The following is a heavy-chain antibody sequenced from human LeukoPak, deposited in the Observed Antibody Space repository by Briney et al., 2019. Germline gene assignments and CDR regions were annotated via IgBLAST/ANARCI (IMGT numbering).Heavy chain of an antibody. Sequence: GGSLRLSCAASGFTFSSYEMNWVRQAPGKGLEWVSYISSSGSTIYYADSVKGRFTISRDNAKNSLYLQMNSLRAEDTAVYYCAREDSDIVVVTVHGARYSDYWGQGTLVTVSS. CDR1: GFTFSSYE. CDR3: AREDSDIVVVTVHGARYSDY. D-gene: IGHD2-21*02. CDR2: ISSSGSTI. J-gene: IGHJ4*02. V-gene: IGHV3-48*03.